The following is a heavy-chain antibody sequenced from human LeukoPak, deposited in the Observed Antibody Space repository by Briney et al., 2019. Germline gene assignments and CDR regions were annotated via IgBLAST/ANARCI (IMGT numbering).Heavy chain of an antibody. J-gene: IGHJ4*02. D-gene: IGHD6-19*01. CDR1: GYTFTSYG. CDR2: ISAYNGNT. V-gene: IGHV1-18*01. Sequence: ASVTVSCKASGYTFTSYGISWVRQAPGQGLEWMGWISAYNGNTNYAQKLQGRVTMTTDTSTSTAYMELRSLRSDDTAVYYCAAGNGIGRYSSGPVFDYWGQGTLVTVSS. CDR3: AAGNGIGRYSSGPVFDY.